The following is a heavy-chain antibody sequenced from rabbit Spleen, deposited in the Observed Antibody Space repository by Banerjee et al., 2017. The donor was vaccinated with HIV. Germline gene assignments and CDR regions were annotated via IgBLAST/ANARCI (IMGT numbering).Heavy chain of an antibody. J-gene: IGHJ4*01. Sequence: QEQLEESGGGLVKPEGSLTLTCKASGVSLNDKDVMCWVRQARGKGLEWIACIYGGSIDDTYYASWAKGRFTISKTSSTTVTLQMTSLTAADTATYFCARDGAGGSYFALWGPGTLVTVS. CDR1: GVSLNDKDV. CDR3: ARDGAGGSYFAL. CDR2: IYGGSIDDT. D-gene: IGHD8-1*01. V-gene: IGHV1S45*01.